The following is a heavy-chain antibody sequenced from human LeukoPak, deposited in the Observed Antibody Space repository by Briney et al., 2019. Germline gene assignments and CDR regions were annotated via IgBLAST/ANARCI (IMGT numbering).Heavy chain of an antibody. CDR3: ARDGPYSSSATHPP. CDR2: IKQDGSEK. CDR1: GGSISSSSYY. D-gene: IGHD6-6*01. V-gene: IGHV3-7*03. Sequence: ETLSLTCTVSGGSISSSSYYWGWIRQPPGKGLEWVANIKQDGSEKYYVGSVKGRFTISRDNAKNSLYLQMDSLRAEDTAVYHCARDGPYSSSATHPPWGQGTLVTVSS. J-gene: IGHJ5*02.